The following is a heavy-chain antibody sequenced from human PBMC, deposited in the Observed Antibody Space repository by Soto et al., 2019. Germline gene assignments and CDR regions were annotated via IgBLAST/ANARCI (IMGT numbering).Heavy chain of an antibody. CDR3: AALGGFGELLLHYGIDV. V-gene: IGHV4-34*01. CDR2: INHSGST. Sequence: PSETLSLTCAVYGGSFSGYYWSWIRQPPGKGLEWIGEINHSGSTNYNPSLKSRVTISVDTSKNQFSLKLSSVTAADTAVYYCAALGGFGELLLHYGIDVWGQGTTVTVSS. CDR1: GGSFSGYY. J-gene: IGHJ6*02. D-gene: IGHD3-10*01.